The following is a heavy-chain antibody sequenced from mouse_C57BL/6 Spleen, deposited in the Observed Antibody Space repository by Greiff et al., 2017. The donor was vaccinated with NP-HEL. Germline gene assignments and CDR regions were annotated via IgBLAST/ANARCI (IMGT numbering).Heavy chain of an antibody. D-gene: IGHD1-1*01. J-gene: IGHJ4*01. V-gene: IGHV5-17*01. Sequence: EVQGVESGGGLVKPGGSLKLSCAASGFTFSDYGMHWVRQAPEKGLEWVAYISSGSSTIYYADTVKGRFTISRDNAKNTLFLQMTSLRSEDTAMYYCARASYGSRNYAMDYWGQGTSVTVSS. CDR2: ISSGSSTI. CDR1: GFTFSDYG. CDR3: ARASYGSRNYAMDY.